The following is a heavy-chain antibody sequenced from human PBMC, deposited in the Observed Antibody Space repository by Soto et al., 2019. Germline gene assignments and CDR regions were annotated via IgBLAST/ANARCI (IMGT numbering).Heavy chain of an antibody. D-gene: IGHD2-2*01. V-gene: IGHV1-18*04. CDR3: ARVGGYCTSTSCYRWFDP. J-gene: IGHJ5*02. CDR1: GYTFTTYD. Sequence: QVQLVQSGAEVKKPGASVKVSCKASGYTFTTYDISWVRQAPGQGLEWMGWISTYNGNTNYAQKVQGRGTMTTDTSTSTAYMELRSLRSDDTAVYYCARVGGYCTSTSCYRWFDPWGQGTLVTVSS. CDR2: ISTYNGNT.